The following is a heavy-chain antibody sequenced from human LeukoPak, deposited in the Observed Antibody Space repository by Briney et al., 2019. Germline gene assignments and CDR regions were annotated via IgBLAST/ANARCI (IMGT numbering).Heavy chain of an antibody. CDR2: IYTSGST. CDR1: GGSISSYY. Sequence: SETLSLTCTVSGGSISSYYWSWIRQPAGKGLEWIGRIYTSGSTNYNPSLKSRVTMSVDTSKNQFSLKLSSVTAADTAVYYCARDTPPRYCGGDCYCWYFDLWGRGTLVTVSS. V-gene: IGHV4-4*07. CDR3: ARDTPPRYCGGDCYCWYFDL. J-gene: IGHJ2*01. D-gene: IGHD2-21*02.